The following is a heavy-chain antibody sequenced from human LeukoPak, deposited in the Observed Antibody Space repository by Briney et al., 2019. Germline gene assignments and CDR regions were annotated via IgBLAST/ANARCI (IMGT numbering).Heavy chain of an antibody. J-gene: IGHJ4*02. V-gene: IGHV1-2*02. Sequence: ASVKVSCKASGYTFTGYYMHWARQAPGQGLEWMGWINPNSGGTNYAQKFQGRVTMTRDTSISTAYMELSSLTSDDTAVYYCVRFFRSSEFDYWGQGTLVTVSS. CDR3: VRFFRSSEFDY. CDR1: GYTFTGYY. D-gene: IGHD6-6*01. CDR2: INPNSGGT.